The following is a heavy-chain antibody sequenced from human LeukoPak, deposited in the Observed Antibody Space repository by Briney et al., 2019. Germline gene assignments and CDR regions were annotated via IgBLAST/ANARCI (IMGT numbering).Heavy chain of an antibody. CDR3: AKGGPNSGYLH. CDR1: GFTFSSYA. J-gene: IGHJ4*02. CDR2: ISRSGDTT. Sequence: GGSLTLSCAASGFTFSSYAMSWVRQAPGKGLEWVSAISRSGDTTYYADSVKGRFSISRDNSKNTLYLQITSLRAEDTAAYFCAKGGPNSGYLHWGQGTLVTVSS. D-gene: IGHD3-22*01. V-gene: IGHV3-23*01.